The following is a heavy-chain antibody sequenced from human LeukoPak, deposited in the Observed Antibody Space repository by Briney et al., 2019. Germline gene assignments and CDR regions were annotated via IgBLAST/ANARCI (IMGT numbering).Heavy chain of an antibody. CDR1: GYTFTSYD. CDR2: MNPNSGNT. J-gene: IGHJ4*02. V-gene: IGHV1-8*01. Sequence: ASVKVSCKASGYTFTSYDINWVRQATGQGLEWMGWMNPNSGNTGYAQKFQGRVTMTRNTSISTAYMELSSLRSEDTAVYYCARGCSSTSCHHPDYWGQGTLVTVSS. D-gene: IGHD2-2*01. CDR3: ARGCSSTSCHHPDY.